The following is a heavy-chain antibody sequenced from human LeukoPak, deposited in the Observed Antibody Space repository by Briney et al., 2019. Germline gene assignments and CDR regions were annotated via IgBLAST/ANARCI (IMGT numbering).Heavy chain of an antibody. J-gene: IGHJ5*02. CDR3: AREKFGESRWFDP. V-gene: IGHV4-30-2*01. D-gene: IGHD3-10*01. Sequence: SQTLSPTCAVSGGSISSGGYSWSWIRQPPGKGLEWIGYIYHSGSTYYNPSLKSRVTISVDRSKNQFSLKLSSVTAADTAVYYCAREKFGESRWFDPWGQGTLVTVSS. CDR2: IYHSGST. CDR1: GGSISSGGYS.